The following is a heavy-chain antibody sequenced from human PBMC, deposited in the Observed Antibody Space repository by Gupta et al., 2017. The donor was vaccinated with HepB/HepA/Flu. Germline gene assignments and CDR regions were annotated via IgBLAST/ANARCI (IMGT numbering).Heavy chain of an antibody. CDR2: IWYDGSNK. D-gene: IGHD6-19*01. J-gene: IGHJ5*02. CDR3: ARDVAVVAGWFDP. Sequence: QVQLVESGGGVVQPGRSLRLSWAASGFPLSRYGKHWVRQAPGKGLEWVAVIWYDGSNKYYADSVKGRFTISRDNSKNTLYLQMNSLRAEDTAVYYCARDVAVVAGWFDPWGQGTLVTVSS. V-gene: IGHV3-33*01. CDR1: GFPLSRYG.